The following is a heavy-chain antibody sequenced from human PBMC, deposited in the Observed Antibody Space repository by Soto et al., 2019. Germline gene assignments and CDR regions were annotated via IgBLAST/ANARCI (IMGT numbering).Heavy chain of an antibody. CDR1: GYTFTSYC. CDR3: ARVPSYSTLDY. CDR2: ISAYNGDT. V-gene: IGHV1-18*04. D-gene: IGHD2-21*01. J-gene: IGHJ4*02. Sequence: QVQLLQSGAEVKQPGASVNVSCKASGYTFTSYCISWVRQAPGQGLEWMGWISAYNGDTKYSQKFQGRISLTTDTYTRTAYMELRSLRCDDTAVYYCARVPSYSTLDYWGQGTLVTVSS.